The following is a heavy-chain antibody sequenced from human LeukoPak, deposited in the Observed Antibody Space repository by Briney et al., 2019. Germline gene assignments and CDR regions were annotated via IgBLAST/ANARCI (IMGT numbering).Heavy chain of an antibody. CDR1: GGSISSGTYY. V-gene: IGHV4-61*02. CDR2: IYSSGST. D-gene: IGHD6-13*01. J-gene: IGHJ6*03. Sequence: SETLSLTCTVSGGSISSGTYYWSWIRQPAGKGLEWIGRIYSSGSTNYNPSLKSRVTISVDTSKNQFSLKLSSVTAADTAVYYCARAPPPYSSSWAHHLYYYYMDVWGKGTTVTISS. CDR3: ARAPPPYSSSWAHHLYYYYMDV.